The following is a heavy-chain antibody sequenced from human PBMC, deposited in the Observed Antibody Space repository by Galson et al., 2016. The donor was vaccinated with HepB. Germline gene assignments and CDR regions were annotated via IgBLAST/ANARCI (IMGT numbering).Heavy chain of an antibody. V-gene: IGHV3-53*01. CDR2: IYSGGST. J-gene: IGHJ6*02. CDR3: ARDNNYYYGMDV. CDR1: GFTVSSNY. Sequence: SLRLSCAASGFTVSSNYMTWVRQAPGKGLEWVSVIYSGGSTYYADSVKGRFIISRDNSKNTLYLQMNSLRAEDTAVYYCARDNNYYYGMDVWGQGTMVTVSS. D-gene: IGHD2/OR15-2a*01.